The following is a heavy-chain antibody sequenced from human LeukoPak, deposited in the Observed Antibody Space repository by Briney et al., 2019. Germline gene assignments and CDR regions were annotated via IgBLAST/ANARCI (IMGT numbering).Heavy chain of an antibody. Sequence: SETLSLTCTVSGGSISSYYWSWIRQPPGKGLEWIGYIYYSGSTNYNTSLKSRVTISVDTSKNQFSLKLSSVTAADTAVYYCARSNGYSSGWSNFDYWGQGTLVTVSS. D-gene: IGHD6-19*01. CDR1: GGSISSYY. J-gene: IGHJ4*02. V-gene: IGHV4-59*01. CDR2: IYYSGST. CDR3: ARSNGYSSGWSNFDY.